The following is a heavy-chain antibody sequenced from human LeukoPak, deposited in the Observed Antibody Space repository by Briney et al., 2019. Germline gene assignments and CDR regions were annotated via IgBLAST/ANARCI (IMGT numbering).Heavy chain of an antibody. J-gene: IGHJ4*02. Sequence: ASVKVSCMVSGYSITELSTHWVRPAPGKGLEWMGGFDPGSGEIIYEQKFQDRVTMTEDTSTDTAYMELSSLRSEDTALYYCATGTHYDLLPFWGQGTLVTVSS. CDR1: GYSITELS. CDR3: ATGTHYDLLPF. D-gene: IGHD3-9*01. CDR2: FDPGSGEI. V-gene: IGHV1-24*01.